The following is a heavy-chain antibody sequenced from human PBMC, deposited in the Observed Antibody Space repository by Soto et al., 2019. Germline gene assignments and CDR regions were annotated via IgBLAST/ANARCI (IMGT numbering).Heavy chain of an antibody. CDR3: ARGRTPRDYGDYFDY. D-gene: IGHD4-17*01. V-gene: IGHV1-69*06. Sequence: SVKVSCKXSGGTFSSYAISWVRQAPGQGLEWMGGIIPIFGTANYAQKFQGRVTITADKSTSTAYMELSSLRSEDTAVYYCARGRTPRDYGDYFDYWGQGTLVTVSS. J-gene: IGHJ4*02. CDR1: GGTFSSYA. CDR2: IIPIFGTA.